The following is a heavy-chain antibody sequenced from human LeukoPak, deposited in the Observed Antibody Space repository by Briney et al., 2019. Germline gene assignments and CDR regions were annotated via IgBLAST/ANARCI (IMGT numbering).Heavy chain of an antibody. CDR2: IYPGDSDT. Sequence: GESLKIPCKGSGYSFTSYWIGWVRQMPGKGLEWMGIIYPGDSDTRYSPSFQGQVTISADKSIGTAYLQWSSLKASDTAMYYCARADPLAYTMVRGVEDAFDIWGQGTMVTVSS. CDR1: GYSFTSYW. CDR3: ARADPLAYTMVRGVEDAFDI. V-gene: IGHV5-51*01. J-gene: IGHJ3*02. D-gene: IGHD3-10*01.